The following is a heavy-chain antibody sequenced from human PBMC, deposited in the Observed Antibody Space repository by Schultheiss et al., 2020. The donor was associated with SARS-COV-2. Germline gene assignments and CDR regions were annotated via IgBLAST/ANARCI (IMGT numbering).Heavy chain of an antibody. J-gene: IGHJ4*02. Sequence: SETLSLTCAVYGGSFSGYYWSWIRQPPGKGLEWIGYIYYSGSTNYNPSLKSRVTISVDTSKNQFSLKLSSVTAADTAVYYCAGLLPGDYWGQGTLVTVSS. CDR1: GGSFSGYY. CDR3: AGLLPGDY. V-gene: IGHV4-34*01. D-gene: IGHD3-22*01. CDR2: IYYSGST.